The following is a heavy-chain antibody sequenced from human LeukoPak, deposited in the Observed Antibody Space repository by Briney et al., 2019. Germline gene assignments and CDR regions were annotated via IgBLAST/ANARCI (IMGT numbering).Heavy chain of an antibody. D-gene: IGHD6-6*01. V-gene: IGHV4-34*01. CDR2: LNHSGDT. Sequence: SETLSLTCAVYGGSFSGYYWSWIRQPPGKGLEWIGELNHSGDTNYNPSLKSRVTMSLDTSKNQFSLKLTSVTAADTAMYYCARQREYSSSALAGFDPWGGGNLVTVSS. J-gene: IGHJ5*02. CDR1: GGSFSGYY. CDR3: ARQREYSSSALAGFDP.